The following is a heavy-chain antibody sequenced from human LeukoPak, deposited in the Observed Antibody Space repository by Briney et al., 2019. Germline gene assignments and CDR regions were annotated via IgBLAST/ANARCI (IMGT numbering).Heavy chain of an antibody. D-gene: IGHD1-26*01. J-gene: IGHJ3*02. CDR3: ARDMWVADAFDI. V-gene: IGHV3-53*01. CDR1: GFTVSSNY. Sequence: GGSLRLSCAASGFTVSSNYVSWVRQAPGKGLEWVSVIYSGGSTYYADSVKGRFSISRDNSKNTLYLQMNSLRAEDTAVHYCARDMWVADAFDIWGQGTMVTVSS. CDR2: IYSGGST.